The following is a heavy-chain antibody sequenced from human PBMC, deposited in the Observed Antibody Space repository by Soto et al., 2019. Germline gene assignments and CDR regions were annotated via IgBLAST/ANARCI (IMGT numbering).Heavy chain of an antibody. D-gene: IGHD2-15*01. J-gene: IGHJ6*03. CDR3: ARDLSSYCSGGSCQGGLYYMDV. CDR1: GDSVSSNSAA. V-gene: IGHV6-1*01. Sequence: SQTLSLTCAISGDSVSSNSAAWNWIRQSPSRGLEWLGRTYYRSKWYNDYAVSVKSRITINPDTSKNQFSLQLNSVTPEDTAVYYCARDLSSYCSGGSCQGGLYYMDVWGKGTTVTVSS. CDR2: TYYRSKWYN.